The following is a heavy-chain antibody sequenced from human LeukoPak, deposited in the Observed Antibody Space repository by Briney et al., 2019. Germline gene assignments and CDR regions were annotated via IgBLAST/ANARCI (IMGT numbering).Heavy chain of an antibody. CDR3: ARDLRACGGDCSNSFDY. V-gene: IGHV3-53*01. J-gene: IGHJ4*02. CDR2: IYSGGST. CDR1: GFTVSSNY. D-gene: IGHD2-21*02. Sequence: GGSLRLSCAASGFTVSSNYMSWVRQAPGKGLEWVSVIYSGGSTYYADSVKGRFTISRDNSKNTLYLQMNSLRAEDTAVYYCARDLRACGGDCSNSFDYWGQGTLVTASS.